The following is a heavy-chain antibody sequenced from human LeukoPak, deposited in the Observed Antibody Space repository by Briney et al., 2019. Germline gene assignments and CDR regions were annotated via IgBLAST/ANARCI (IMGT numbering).Heavy chain of an antibody. V-gene: IGHV4-59*12. CDR3: ARGGYYDYVWGNKPFGY. J-gene: IGHJ4*02. D-gene: IGHD3-16*01. CDR1: GGSISSYY. CDR2: IYYSGST. Sequence: SETLSLTCTVSGGSISSYYWSWIRQPPGKGLEWIGYIYYSGSTNYNPSLKSRVTISVDTSKNQFSLKLSSVTAADTAVYYCARGGYYDYVWGNKPFGYWGQGTLVTVSS.